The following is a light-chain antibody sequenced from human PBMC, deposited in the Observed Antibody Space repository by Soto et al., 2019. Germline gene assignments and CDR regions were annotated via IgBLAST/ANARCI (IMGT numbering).Light chain of an antibody. CDR1: QSFSGSY. J-gene: IGKJ1*01. Sequence: IVLTQSPGTLSLSPGERATLSCRASQSFSGSYLAWYQQKYGQAPRLLIYATSRRATGIPDRFSGSWSGLDLTLTICRLEPEDFAVYYCQHYGSSSWTFGKGTTVEIK. CDR2: ATS. V-gene: IGKV3-20*01. CDR3: QHYGSSSWT.